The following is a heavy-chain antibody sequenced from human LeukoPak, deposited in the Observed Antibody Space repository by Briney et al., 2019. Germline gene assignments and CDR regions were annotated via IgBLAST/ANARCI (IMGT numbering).Heavy chain of an antibody. CDR2: ISGRGGST. CDR3: AKESYDSSGYFPGDWFDP. D-gene: IGHD3-22*01. Sequence: GGSLRLSCAASGFTFSSYAMSWVRQAPGKGLEWVSAISGRGGSTYYADSVKGRFTISRDNSKNTLYLQMNSLRAEDTAVYYCAKESYDSSGYFPGDWFDPWGQGTLVTVPS. V-gene: IGHV3-23*01. J-gene: IGHJ5*02. CDR1: GFTFSSYA.